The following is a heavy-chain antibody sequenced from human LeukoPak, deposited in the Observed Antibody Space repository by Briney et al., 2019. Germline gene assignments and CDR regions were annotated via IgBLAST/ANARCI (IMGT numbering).Heavy chain of an antibody. CDR2: ISSSSSYI. Sequence: GGSLRLSCAASGFTFSSYSMNWVRQAPGKGLKWVSSISSSSSYIYYADSVKGRFTISRDNAKNSLYLQMNSLRAEDTAVYYCARDDGDYPDYWGQGTLVTVSS. CDR1: GFTFSSYS. D-gene: IGHD4-17*01. CDR3: ARDDGDYPDY. J-gene: IGHJ4*02. V-gene: IGHV3-21*01.